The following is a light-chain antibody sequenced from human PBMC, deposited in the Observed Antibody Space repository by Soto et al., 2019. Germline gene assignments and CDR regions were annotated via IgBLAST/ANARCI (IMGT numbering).Light chain of an antibody. CDR2: NTN. J-gene: IGLJ2*01. CDR3: VLFMGSGIWV. V-gene: IGLV8-61*01. CDR1: SGSVSTTYY. Sequence: QTVVTQESSFSVSPGGTVTLTCGLSSGSVSTTYYPSWYQKTPGQAPRTLIYNTNTRSSGVPDRFSGSILGNKAALTITGAQAEDESDYYCVLFMGSGIWVFGGGTKVTVL.